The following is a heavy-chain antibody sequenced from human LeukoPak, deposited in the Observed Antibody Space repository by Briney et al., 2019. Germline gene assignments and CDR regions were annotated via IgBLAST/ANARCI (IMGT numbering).Heavy chain of an antibody. D-gene: IGHD5-18*01. CDR2: ISYSGST. Sequence: SETLSLTCTVSGVSISSYYWSWIRQPPGKGLEWIGYISYSGSTNYSPSLKSRVTISVDTSKNQFSLKLSSVTAADTAVYFCARGGYNYGGHNWFDPWGQGTLVTVSS. J-gene: IGHJ5*02. CDR3: ARGGYNYGGHNWFDP. V-gene: IGHV4-59*01. CDR1: GVSISSYY.